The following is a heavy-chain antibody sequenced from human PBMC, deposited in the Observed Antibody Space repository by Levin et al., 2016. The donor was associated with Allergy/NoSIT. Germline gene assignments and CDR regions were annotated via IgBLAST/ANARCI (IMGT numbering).Heavy chain of an antibody. CDR2: ISGSGGST. CDR3: ASTGGYYVHYYYMDV. V-gene: IGHV3-23*01. CDR1: GFTFSSYA. D-gene: IGHD3-22*01. Sequence: GESLKISCAASGFTFSSYAMSWVRQAPGKGLEWVSAISGSGGSTYYADSAKGRFTISRDNSKNTLYLQMNSLRAEDTAVYYCASTGGYYVHYYYMDVWGKGTTVTVSS. J-gene: IGHJ6*03.